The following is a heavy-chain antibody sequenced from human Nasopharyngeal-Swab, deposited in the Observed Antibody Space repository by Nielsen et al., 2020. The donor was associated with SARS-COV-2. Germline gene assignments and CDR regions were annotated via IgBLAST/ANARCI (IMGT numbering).Heavy chain of an antibody. Sequence: WIRQPPGKGLEWIGYIYYSGSTNYNPSLKSRVTISVDTSKNQFSLKLSSVTAAGTAVYYCAIGGGGSYYYGMDVWGQGTTVTVSS. CDR3: AIGGGGSYYYGMDV. V-gene: IGHV4-59*01. CDR2: IYYSGST. D-gene: IGHD3-16*01. J-gene: IGHJ6*02.